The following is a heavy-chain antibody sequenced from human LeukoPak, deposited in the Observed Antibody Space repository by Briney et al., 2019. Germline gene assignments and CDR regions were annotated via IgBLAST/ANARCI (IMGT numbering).Heavy chain of an antibody. Sequence: SETLSLTCAVYGGSFSGYYWSWIRQPPGKGLEWIGEINHSGSTNYNPSLKSRVTISVDTSKNQFSLKLSSVTAADTAVYYCARRRYYGSGSYRPNWFDPWGQGTLVTVSS. CDR3: ARRRYYGSGSYRPNWFDP. J-gene: IGHJ5*02. CDR1: GGSFSGYY. V-gene: IGHV4-34*01. D-gene: IGHD3-10*01. CDR2: INHSGST.